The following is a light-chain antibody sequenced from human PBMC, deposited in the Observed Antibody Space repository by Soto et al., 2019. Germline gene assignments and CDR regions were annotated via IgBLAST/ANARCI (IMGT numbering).Light chain of an antibody. CDR1: SSDVGGYDY. V-gene: IGLV2-14*01. Sequence: QSALTQPASVSGSPGQSITISCTGTSSDVGGYDYVSWYQQHPDKAPKLIVYEVTHRPSGVSNRFSGSKAGNTAPLTISGLQAEEEAYYYGTSLTSGSPRVFGTGTKLTVL. CDR3: TSLTSGSPRV. J-gene: IGLJ1*01. CDR2: EVT.